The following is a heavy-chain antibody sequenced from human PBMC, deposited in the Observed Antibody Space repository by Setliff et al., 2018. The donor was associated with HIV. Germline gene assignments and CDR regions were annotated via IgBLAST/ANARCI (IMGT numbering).Heavy chain of an antibody. CDR2: IKQDGSEK. CDR1: GFTFSSYW. CDR3: ASHFGYCSSTSCEGY. V-gene: IGHV3-7*05. D-gene: IGHD2-2*01. J-gene: IGHJ4*02. Sequence: HPGGSLRLSCAASGFTFSSYWMSWVRQAPGKGLEWVANIKQDGSEKYYVDSVKGRFTIARDNAKNSLYLQMNSLRAEDTAGYYCASHFGYCSSTSCEGYWGQGALVTVSS.